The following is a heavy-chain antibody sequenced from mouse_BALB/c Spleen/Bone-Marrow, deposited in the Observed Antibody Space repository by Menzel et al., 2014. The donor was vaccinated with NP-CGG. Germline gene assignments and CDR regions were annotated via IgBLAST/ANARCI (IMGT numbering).Heavy chain of an antibody. CDR2: IWSGGST. J-gene: IGHJ4*01. CDR1: GFSLTSYG. D-gene: IGHD2-4*01. Sequence: VQLQQSGPGLVQPSQSLSIPCTVSGFSLTSYGVHWVRQSPGKGLEWLGAIWSGGSTDYNAAFISRLSISKDNSKSQVFFKMNSLQADDTAIYYCARNEGLREDYAMDYWGQGTSVTVSS. V-gene: IGHV2-4-1*01. CDR3: ARNEGLREDYAMDY.